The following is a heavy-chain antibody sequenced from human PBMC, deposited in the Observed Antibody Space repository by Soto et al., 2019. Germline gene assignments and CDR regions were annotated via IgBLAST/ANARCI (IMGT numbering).Heavy chain of an antibody. D-gene: IGHD4-17*01. CDR2: INAGNGNT. CDR1: GYTFTSYA. CDR3: ASTDLDYGGNSWYYGMDV. J-gene: IGHJ6*02. Sequence: QVQLVQSGAEVKKPGASVKVSCKASGYTFTSYAMHWVRQAPGQRLEWMGWINAGNGNTKYSQKFQGRVTITRDTSASTAYMELSSLRSADTAVYYCASTDLDYGGNSWYYGMDVWGQGTTVTVSS. V-gene: IGHV1-3*01.